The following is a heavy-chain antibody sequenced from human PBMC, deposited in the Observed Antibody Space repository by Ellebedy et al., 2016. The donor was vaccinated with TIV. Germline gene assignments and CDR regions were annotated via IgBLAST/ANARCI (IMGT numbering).Heavy chain of an antibody. CDR1: GGSFNDNY. J-gene: IGHJ4*02. CDR2: INHSGST. Sequence: SETLSLTXAVYGGSFNDNYWSWIRQPPGKGLEWIGEINHSGSTKYNSSLKSRVTISIDTSKNQFSLKLSSVTAADTAVYYCARGTVALQPLKYFDYWGQGTVVTVSS. V-gene: IGHV4-34*01. CDR3: ARGTVALQPLKYFDY. D-gene: IGHD6-19*01.